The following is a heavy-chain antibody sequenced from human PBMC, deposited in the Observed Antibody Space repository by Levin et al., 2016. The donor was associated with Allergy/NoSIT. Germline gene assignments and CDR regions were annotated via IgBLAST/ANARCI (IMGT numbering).Heavy chain of an antibody. V-gene: IGHV3-23*01. CDR2: ISEDGTGT. J-gene: IGHJ4*02. CDR3: AKHHIRTYDY. D-gene: IGHD1-14*01. Sequence: GGSLRLSCAASGFTFSNYYMSWVRQAPGKGLEWVSFISEDGTGTDYADSVKGRVTISRDNSKNTLFLQMNSLRAEDTAMYYCAKHHIRTYDYWGQGTLVTVSS. CDR1: GFTFSNYY.